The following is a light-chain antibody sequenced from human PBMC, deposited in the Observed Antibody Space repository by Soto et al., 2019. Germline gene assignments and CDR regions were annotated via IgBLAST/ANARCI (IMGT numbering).Light chain of an antibody. Sequence: EVVLTQSPGTVSLSPGERATLSCRASQSVTSNYLAWYQQKPGQAPRLLIYAASSRATGIPDRFSGSGSGTDFTLSISRLESEDFAPYSCQQSHSLPYTFGQGTKLEIK. CDR1: QSVTSNY. CDR2: AAS. CDR3: QQSHSLPYT. V-gene: IGKV3-20*01. J-gene: IGKJ2*01.